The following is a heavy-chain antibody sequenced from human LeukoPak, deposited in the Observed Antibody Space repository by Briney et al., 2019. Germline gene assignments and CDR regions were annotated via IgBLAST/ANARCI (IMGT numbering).Heavy chain of an antibody. J-gene: IGHJ4*02. CDR1: GPSISTSSSY. D-gene: IGHD6-19*01. CDR3: ARPIGGIAVAAPDY. Sequence: SQSLSPACTVSGPSISTSSSYWGWIRQPPGKGLEWIGRIYSSGSTYYNPSLKRRVTISIDTSKNQFSLKLSSVTAADTAVYYCARPIGGIAVAAPDYWGQGTLVTVSS. V-gene: IGHV4-39*01. CDR2: IYSSGST.